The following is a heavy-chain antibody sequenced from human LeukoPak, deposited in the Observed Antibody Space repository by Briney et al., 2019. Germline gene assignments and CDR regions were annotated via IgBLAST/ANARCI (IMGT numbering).Heavy chain of an antibody. CDR1: GYTFTGYY. J-gene: IGHJ4*02. V-gene: IGHV1-2*02. CDR3: AGALAKGSYSCGY. D-gene: IGHD1-26*01. CDR2: INPNSGGT. Sequence: ASVKVSCKASGYTFTGYYIHWVRQAPGQGLEWMGWINPNSGGTNYAQKFQGRVTMTRDTSISTAYMELSRLRSDDTAVYYCAGALAKGSYSCGYWGQGTLVTVSP.